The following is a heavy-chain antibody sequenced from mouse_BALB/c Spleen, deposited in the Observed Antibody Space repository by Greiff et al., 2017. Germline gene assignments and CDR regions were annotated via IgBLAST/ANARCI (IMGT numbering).Heavy chain of an antibody. CDR2: ISSGGSYT. CDR1: GFTFSSYG. V-gene: IGHV5-6*01. CDR3: ARLVRLGYYAMDY. Sequence: EVQVVESGGDLVKPGGSLKLSCAASGFTFSSYGMSWVRQTPDKRLEWVATISSGGSYTYYPDSVKGRFTISRDNAKNTLYLQMSSLKSEDTAMYYCARLVRLGYYAMDYWGQGTSGTVSA. D-gene: IGHD2-14*01. J-gene: IGHJ4*01.